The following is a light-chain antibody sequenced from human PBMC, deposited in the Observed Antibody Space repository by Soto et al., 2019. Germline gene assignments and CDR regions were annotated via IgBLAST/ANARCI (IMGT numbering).Light chain of an antibody. Sequence: DVVLTLSPDTLPVSLGERATIKYKSSQSLLYSSNNRNCLAWFQQKPGQPPKLLIYWASTREAGVPDRFSGSGSGTDFTLTISSLQAEDVAVYYCQQYYSTPRTFGQGTKVDIK. CDR1: QSLLYSSNNRNC. CDR3: QQYYSTPRT. V-gene: IGKV4-1*01. J-gene: IGKJ1*01. CDR2: WAS.